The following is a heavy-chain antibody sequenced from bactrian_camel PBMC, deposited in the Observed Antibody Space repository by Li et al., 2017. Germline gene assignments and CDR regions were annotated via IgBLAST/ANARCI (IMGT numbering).Heavy chain of an antibody. J-gene: IGHJ4*01. CDR2: IASNGRT. D-gene: IGHD2*01. Sequence: VQLVESGGGSVQAGESLRLSCAASGYTHIDYCVGWFRLTPGKEREGVATIASNGRTEFADSVKGRFDISKDKTKNTLYLQMNSLKPEDTAMYYCAADCADQGGCGFGGSCLKYNLWGQGTQVTVST. V-gene: IGHV3S63*01. CDR3: AADCADQGGCGFGGSCLKYNL. CDR1: GYTHIDYC.